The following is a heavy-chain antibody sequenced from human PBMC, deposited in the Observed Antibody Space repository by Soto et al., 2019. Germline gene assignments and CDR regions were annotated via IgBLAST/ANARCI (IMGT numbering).Heavy chain of an antibody. V-gene: IGHV1-69*13. D-gene: IGHD1-1*01. J-gene: IGHJ6*02. CDR1: GGTLSSYA. Sequence: ASVKVSCKASGGTLSSYAISWVRQAPGQGLEWMGGIIPIFGTANYAQKFQGRVTITADESTSTAYMELSSLRSEDTAVYYCARVGGNYYYYGMDVWGQGTTVTVSS. CDR2: IIPIFGTA. CDR3: ARVGGNYYYYGMDV.